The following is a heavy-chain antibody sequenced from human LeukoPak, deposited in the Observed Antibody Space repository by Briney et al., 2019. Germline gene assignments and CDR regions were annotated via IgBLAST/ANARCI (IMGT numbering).Heavy chain of an antibody. V-gene: IGHV3-21*04. J-gene: IGHJ4*02. CDR2: ISSSSSYI. CDR1: GFTFSSYS. D-gene: IGHD6-19*01. CDR3: AKDIRSSGWSKYSDY. Sequence: GGSLRLSCAASGFTFSSYSMNWVRQAPGKGLEWVSSISSSSSYIYYADSVKGRFTIPRDNSKNTLYLQMNSLRAEDTAVYYCAKDIRSSGWSKYSDYWGQGTLVTVSS.